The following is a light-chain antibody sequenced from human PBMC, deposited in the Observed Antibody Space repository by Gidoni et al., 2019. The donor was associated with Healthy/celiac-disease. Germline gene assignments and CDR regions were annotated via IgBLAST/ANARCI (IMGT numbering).Light chain of an antibody. V-gene: IGLV3-1*01. CDR1: KLGDKY. CDR3: QAWDSSTPYV. CDR2: QDS. Sequence: LTQPPSVSVSPGQTASITCSGDKLGDKYACWYQQKPGQSPVLVIYQDSKRPSGIPERFSGSNSGNTATLTISGTQAMDEADYYCQAWDSSTPYVFGTGTKVTVL. J-gene: IGLJ1*01.